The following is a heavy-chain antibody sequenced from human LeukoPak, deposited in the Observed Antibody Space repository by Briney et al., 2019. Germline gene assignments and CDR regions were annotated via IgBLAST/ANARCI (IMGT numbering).Heavy chain of an antibody. CDR3: ASLILPAAMDAFGI. CDR1: GFTFSSYW. V-gene: IGHV3-7*01. CDR2: IKQDGSEK. Sequence: PGGSLRLSCAASGFTFSSYWMSWVRQAPGKGLEWVANIKQDGSEKYYVDSVKGRFTISRDNAKNSLYLQMNSLRAEDTAVYYCASLILPAAMDAFGIWGQGTMVTVSS. D-gene: IGHD2-2*01. J-gene: IGHJ3*02.